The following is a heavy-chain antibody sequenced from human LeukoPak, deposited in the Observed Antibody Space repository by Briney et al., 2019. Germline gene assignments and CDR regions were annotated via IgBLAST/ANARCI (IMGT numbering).Heavy chain of an antibody. V-gene: IGHV3-23*01. Sequence: GGSLRLSCAASGFTFSSYAMTWVRQAPGKGLEWVSAISGSGGSTYYADSVKGRFTISRDNSKNTLYLQMNNLRAEDTAVYYCAIRPNTGYYFDYWGQGTLVTVSS. D-gene: IGHD1-14*01. CDR1: GFTFSSYA. CDR2: ISGSGGST. CDR3: AIRPNTGYYFDY. J-gene: IGHJ4*02.